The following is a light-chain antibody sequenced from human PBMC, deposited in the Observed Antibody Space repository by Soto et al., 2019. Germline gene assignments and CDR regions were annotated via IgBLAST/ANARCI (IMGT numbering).Light chain of an antibody. V-gene: IGKV3-15*01. CDR2: DAS. J-gene: IGKJ1*01. CDR3: QQYSDWLRT. Sequence: EIVMTQSPDTLSVSPGERATLSCRASQSVNNYLAWYQQKPGQAPRLLLYDASTRATGIPDRFSGSGSGTEFTLTISSLQSEDFAVYYCQQYSDWLRTFGQGAKLEIK. CDR1: QSVNNY.